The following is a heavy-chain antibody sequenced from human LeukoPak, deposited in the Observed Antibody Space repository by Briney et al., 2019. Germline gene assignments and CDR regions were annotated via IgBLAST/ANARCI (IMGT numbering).Heavy chain of an antibody. J-gene: IGHJ3*02. V-gene: IGHV3-30-3*01. CDR3: ARDLVSSSWYLAPGAFDI. D-gene: IGHD6-13*01. CDR1: GFIFSNAW. Sequence: GGSLRLSCAASGFIFSNAWMNWVRQAPGKGLEWVAVISYDGSNKYYADSVKGRFTISRDNSKNTLYLQMNSLRAEDTAVYYCARDLVSSSWYLAPGAFDIWGQGTMVTVSS. CDR2: ISYDGSNK.